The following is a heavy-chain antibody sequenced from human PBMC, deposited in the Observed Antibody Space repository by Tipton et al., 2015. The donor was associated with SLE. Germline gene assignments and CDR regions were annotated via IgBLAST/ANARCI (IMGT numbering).Heavy chain of an antibody. V-gene: IGHV5-51*01. D-gene: IGHD3-3*01. Sequence: QLVQSGAEVKKPGESLKISCKGSGYSFTSYWIGWVRQMPGKGLEWMGIIYPGDSDTRYSPSFQGQVTISADKSISTAYLQWSSLKASDTAMYYCVRQNTIFGVVASFDYWGQGTLVTVSS. J-gene: IGHJ4*02. CDR3: VRQNTIFGVVASFDY. CDR2: IYPGDSDT. CDR1: GYSFTSYW.